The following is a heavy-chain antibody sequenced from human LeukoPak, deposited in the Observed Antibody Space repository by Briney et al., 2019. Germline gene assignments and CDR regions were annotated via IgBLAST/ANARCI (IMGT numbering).Heavy chain of an antibody. CDR2: ISYDGSKK. CDR1: GFTFSSYA. CDR3: ARTAAAGRGYYYYGMDV. J-gene: IGHJ6*02. D-gene: IGHD6-13*01. Sequence: GGSLRLSCAASGFTFSSYAMHWVRQAPGKGLEWVAVISYDGSKKYYADSVKGRFTISRDDSKNTLYLQMNSLRADDTAVYYCARTAAAGRGYYYYGMDVWGQGTTVTVSS. V-gene: IGHV3-30*04.